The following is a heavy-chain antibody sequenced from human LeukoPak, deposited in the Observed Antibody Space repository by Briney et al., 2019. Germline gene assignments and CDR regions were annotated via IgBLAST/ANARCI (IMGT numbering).Heavy chain of an antibody. CDR2: IYHNGDT. J-gene: IGHJ3*02. D-gene: IGHD2-2*02. V-gene: IGHV4-30-4*08. Sequence: PSETLSLTCIVSGGSIISGDYYWSWIRQPPGKGLEWIGYIYHNGDTYYNPSLKSRVSISVDTSKNQFSLKLSSVTAADTAVYYSARAGVVPAAINRAFDIWGQGSVVTVSS. CDR3: ARAGVVPAAINRAFDI. CDR1: GGSIISGDYY.